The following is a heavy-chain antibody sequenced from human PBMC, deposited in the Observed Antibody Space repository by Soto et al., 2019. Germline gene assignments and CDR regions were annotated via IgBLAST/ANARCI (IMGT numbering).Heavy chain of an antibody. CDR3: ATESFALSTTGTVFDY. CDR2: IRSRTDGATT. Sequence: EVQLVESGGGLVNPGGSLRLSCAASGFTFTNVWMSWVHQAPGKGLEWVGRIRSRTDGATTDYAAPVKGRFTISRDDSKNTLYLQMNSLKTEDTAVYYCATESFALSTTGTVFDYWGQGTLVTVSS. CDR1: GFTFTNVW. V-gene: IGHV3-15*01. D-gene: IGHD1-1*01. J-gene: IGHJ4*02.